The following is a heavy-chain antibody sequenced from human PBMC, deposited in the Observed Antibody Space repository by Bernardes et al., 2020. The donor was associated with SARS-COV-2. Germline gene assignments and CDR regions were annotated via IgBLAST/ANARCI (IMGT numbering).Heavy chain of an antibody. J-gene: IGHJ4*02. D-gene: IGHD3-3*02. CDR2: ISTDGRSI. CDR1: GFTFTNYW. CDR3: ARRISADGYYYCES. V-gene: IGHV3-74*01. Sequence: GGSLRLSCAASGFTFTNYWMHWVRQAPGKGLEWVSLISTDGRSINYADSVKGRFTISRDNSKSIVYLQMNNLRAEDTAIYYCARRISADGYYYCESWRQGTLGTVSS.